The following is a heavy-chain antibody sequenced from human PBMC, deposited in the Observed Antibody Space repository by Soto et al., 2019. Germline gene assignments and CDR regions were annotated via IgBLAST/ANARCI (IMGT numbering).Heavy chain of an antibody. J-gene: IGHJ6*02. Sequence: ASVKVSCKASGYTFTNYAMHWVRQAPGQRLEWMGWINAGNGNTKYSQKIQGRVTITRDTSASTAYMEMSCLRSEDTAVYYCARDTAPSDAWGQGTTVTVSS. V-gene: IGHV1-3*01. CDR3: ARDTAPSDA. D-gene: IGHD4-17*01. CDR1: GYTFTNYA. CDR2: INAGNGNT.